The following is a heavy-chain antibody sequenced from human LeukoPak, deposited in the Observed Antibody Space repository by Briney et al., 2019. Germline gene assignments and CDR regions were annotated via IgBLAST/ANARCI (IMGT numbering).Heavy chain of an antibody. D-gene: IGHD3-3*01. CDR3: ARAITIFGAVIS. CDR1: GGTFSSYA. V-gene: IGHV1-69*01. J-gene: IGHJ5*02. Sequence: SVKVSCKASGGTFSSYAISWVRQAPGQGLEWMGGIIPIFGTANYAQKFQGRVTITADESTSTAYMELSGLRSEDTAVYYCARAITIFGAVISWGQGTLVTVSS. CDR2: IIPIFGTA.